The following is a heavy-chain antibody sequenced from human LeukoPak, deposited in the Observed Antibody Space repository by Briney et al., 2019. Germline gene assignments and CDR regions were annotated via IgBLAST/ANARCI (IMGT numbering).Heavy chain of an antibody. D-gene: IGHD3-3*01. Sequence: ASVKVSCKASGYTFTSYAMNWVRQAPGQGLEWMGWINTNTGNPTYAQGFTGRFVFSLDTSVSTAYLQISSLKAEDTAVYYCARASFYDFWSGERPFDPWGQGTLVTVSS. CDR3: ARASFYDFWSGERPFDP. J-gene: IGHJ5*02. CDR2: INTNTGNP. V-gene: IGHV7-4-1*02. CDR1: GYTFTSYA.